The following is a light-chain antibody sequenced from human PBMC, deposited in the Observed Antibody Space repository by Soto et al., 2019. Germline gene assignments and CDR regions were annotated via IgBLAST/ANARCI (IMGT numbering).Light chain of an antibody. J-gene: IGLJ3*02. V-gene: IGLV1-47*01. CDR1: FSNIGSNF. CDR3: AAWDDSLSGVV. CDR2: RNN. Sequence: VLTQPPSASGTPGQTVTISCSGRFSNIGSNFIYWYQQLPGTAPKLLIYRNNERPSGVPDRFSASKSGTSASLAISGLRSEDEADYHCAAWDDSLSGVVFGGGTKVTVL.